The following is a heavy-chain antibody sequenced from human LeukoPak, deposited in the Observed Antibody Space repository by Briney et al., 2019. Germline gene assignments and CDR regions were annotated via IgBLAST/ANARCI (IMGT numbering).Heavy chain of an antibody. D-gene: IGHD3-22*01. V-gene: IGHV1-24*01. CDR3: AADGSGYYRKFDY. CDR2: FDPEDGET. CDR1: GYTLTELS. Sequence: ASVKVSCKVSGYTLTELSMHWVRQAPGKGLEWMGGFDPEDGETIYAQKLQERVTITRDMSTSTAFMELSSLRSEDTAVYYCAADGSGYYRKFDYWGQGTLVTVSS. J-gene: IGHJ4*02.